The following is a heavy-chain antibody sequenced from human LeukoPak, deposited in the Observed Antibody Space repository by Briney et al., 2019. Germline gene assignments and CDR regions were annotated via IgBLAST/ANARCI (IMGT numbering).Heavy chain of an antibody. CDR1: GFTFSSYG. J-gene: IGHJ4*02. Sequence: GGSLRLSCAASGFTFSSYGMHWVCQAPGKGLEWVAVISYDGSNKYYADSVKGRFTISRDNSKNTLYLQMNSLRAEDTAVYYCAKDHGRRWPAALDYWGQGTLVTVSS. D-gene: IGHD6-13*01. CDR2: ISYDGSNK. CDR3: AKDHGRRWPAALDY. V-gene: IGHV3-30*18.